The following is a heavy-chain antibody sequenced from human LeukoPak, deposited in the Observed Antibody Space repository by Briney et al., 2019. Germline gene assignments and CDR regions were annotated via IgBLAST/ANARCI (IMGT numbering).Heavy chain of an antibody. CDR3: AKGVKDIVVLTAQHYFDY. V-gene: IGHV3-30*02. CDR2: IRHEGSNK. Sequence: GGSLRLSCAASGFTFGSYGMHCVRQATGKGLEWVTFIRHEGSNKYYADSVKGRFTISRDNSKNTLYLQMNTLRAEDTAVYYCAKGVKDIVVLTAQHYFDYWGQGTLVTVSS. D-gene: IGHD2-21*02. CDR1: GFTFGSYG. J-gene: IGHJ4*02.